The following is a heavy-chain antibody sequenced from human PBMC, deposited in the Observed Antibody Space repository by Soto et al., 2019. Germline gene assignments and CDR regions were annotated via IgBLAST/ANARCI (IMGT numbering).Heavy chain of an antibody. V-gene: IGHV4-31*03. D-gene: IGHD3-3*01. J-gene: IGHJ5*02. CDR3: ARDRSLDLWSGSWFDP. CDR1: GGSINSSDYY. Sequence: QVQLQESGPGLPKPSQTLSLNYTVSGGSINSSDYYWTWIRQHPEKGLEWIGYIFYTGSTYYNPSLRSRATISVDTSNNQFSLRLTSVTAADTAVYYCARDRSLDLWSGSWFDPWGQGTLVTVSS. CDR2: IFYTGST.